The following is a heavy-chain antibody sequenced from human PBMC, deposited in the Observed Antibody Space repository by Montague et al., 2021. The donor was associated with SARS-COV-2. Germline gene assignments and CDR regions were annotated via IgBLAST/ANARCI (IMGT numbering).Heavy chain of an antibody. J-gene: IGHJ4*02. CDR3: VRDGRSSASAMCY. CDR2: IYSSGST. V-gene: IGHV4-59*01. D-gene: IGHD3-22*01. CDR1: GASMSSSY. Sequence: SETLSLTCTVSGASMSSSYWGWVRQPPGKGPEWIGHIYSSGSTHYNPSLKSRVTISVDTSKSQFSLRLTSVTAADTAVYYCVRDGRSSASAMCYGGQGPLVTVPS.